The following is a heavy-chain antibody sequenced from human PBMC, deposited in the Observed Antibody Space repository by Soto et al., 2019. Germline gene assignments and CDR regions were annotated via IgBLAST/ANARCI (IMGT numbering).Heavy chain of an antibody. V-gene: IGHV3-30*18. D-gene: IGHD3-10*01. CDR3: AKPVHYYVSGREDY. J-gene: IGHJ4*02. Sequence: QVQLVESGGGVVQPGRSLRLSCAASGFTFSSYGMHWVRQAPGKGLEWVAGISYDGSNKYYADSVKGRFTISRDNSKNTLHLQMHSLRADDTAVYYCAKPVHYYVSGREDYWGQGTLVTVSS. CDR1: GFTFSSYG. CDR2: ISYDGSNK.